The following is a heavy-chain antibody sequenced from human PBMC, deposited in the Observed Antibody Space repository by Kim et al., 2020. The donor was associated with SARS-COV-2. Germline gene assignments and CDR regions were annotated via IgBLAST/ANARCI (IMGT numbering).Heavy chain of an antibody. J-gene: IGHJ4*02. Sequence: GGSLRLSCAASGFTFSSYAMSWVRQAPGKGLEWVSAISGSGGSTYYADSVKGRFTISRDNSKNTLYLQMNSLRAEDTAVYYCAKDGTLRDGYNPAPYYFDYWGQGTLVTVSS. D-gene: IGHD5-12*01. CDR1: GFTFSSYA. CDR3: AKDGTLRDGYNPAPYYFDY. V-gene: IGHV3-23*01. CDR2: ISGSGGST.